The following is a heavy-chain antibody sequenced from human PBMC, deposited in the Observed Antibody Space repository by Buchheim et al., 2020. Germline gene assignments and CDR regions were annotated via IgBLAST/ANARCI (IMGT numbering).Heavy chain of an antibody. Sequence: QVQLQQWGAGLLKPSETLSLTCAVYGGSFSGYYWSWIRQPPGKGLEWIGEINHSGSTNYNPSLQSRVTISVDTSKNQFSLKVNSVTAADTAVYYCARGSGWFPFDYWGQGTL. V-gene: IGHV4-34*01. CDR3: ARGSGWFPFDY. D-gene: IGHD6-19*01. CDR1: GGSFSGYY. J-gene: IGHJ4*02. CDR2: INHSGST.